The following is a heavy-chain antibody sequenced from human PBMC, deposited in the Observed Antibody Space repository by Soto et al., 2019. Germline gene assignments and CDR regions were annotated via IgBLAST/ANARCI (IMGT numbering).Heavy chain of an antibody. D-gene: IGHD5-12*01. Sequence: HPGGSLRLSCAASGFTFSSYWMHWVRQAPGKGLVWVSRINSDGSSTSYADSVKGRFTISRDNAKNTLYLQMNSLRAEDTAVYYCARGGRWLQFRDAFDIWGQGTMVTVSS. CDR3: ARGGRWLQFRDAFDI. J-gene: IGHJ3*02. CDR1: GFTFSSYW. CDR2: INSDGSST. V-gene: IGHV3-74*01.